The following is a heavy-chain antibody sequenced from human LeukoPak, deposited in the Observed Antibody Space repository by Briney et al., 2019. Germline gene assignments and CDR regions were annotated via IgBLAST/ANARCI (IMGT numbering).Heavy chain of an antibody. Sequence: GSLRLSRTGSGFTFGDYAMSWVRQAPGKGLEWVGFIRGRGYGGTIEYAASVRGRFTISRDDSKSIAYLQMNSLKAEDTAVYYCARDRTSRGYSYGVDYWGQGTLVTVSS. CDR2: IRGRGYGGTI. CDR3: ARDRTSRGYSYGVDY. J-gene: IGHJ4*02. V-gene: IGHV3-49*04. CDR1: GFTFGDYA. D-gene: IGHD5-18*01.